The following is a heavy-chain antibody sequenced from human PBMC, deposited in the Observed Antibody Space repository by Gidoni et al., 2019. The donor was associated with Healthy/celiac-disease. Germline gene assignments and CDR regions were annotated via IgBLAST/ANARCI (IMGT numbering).Heavy chain of an antibody. V-gene: IGHV3-23*01. CDR3: AKGQRIAARHRHFDY. J-gene: IGHJ4*02. D-gene: IGHD6-6*01. CDR2: ISGSGGST. CDR1: GFTFSSYA. Sequence: EVQLLESGGVLVQPGGSLRLSCAASGFTFSSYAMSWVRQAPGKGLEWGSAISGSGGSTYYADTVKGRFTISRDNSKNTLYLQMNSLRAEDTAVYYCAKGQRIAARHRHFDYWGQGTLVTVSS.